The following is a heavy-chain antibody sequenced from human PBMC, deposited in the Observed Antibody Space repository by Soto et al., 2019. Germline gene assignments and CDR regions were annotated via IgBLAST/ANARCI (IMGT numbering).Heavy chain of an antibody. CDR2: IRDVANSYIT. CDR3: ARALRGSYGGKNPIDH. V-gene: IGHV3-72*01. D-gene: IGHD4-17*01. J-gene: IGHJ4*02. Sequence: DVQLVESGGGLVQPGGSLRLSCAASGFTFSAHYVDWVRQAPGKGLECVGRIRDVANSYITEYAASVKGRFTVSRDDSNNLVYLQMNSLKTEDTAVYYCARALRGSYGGKNPIDHWGQGTLVSVSS. CDR1: GFTFSAHY.